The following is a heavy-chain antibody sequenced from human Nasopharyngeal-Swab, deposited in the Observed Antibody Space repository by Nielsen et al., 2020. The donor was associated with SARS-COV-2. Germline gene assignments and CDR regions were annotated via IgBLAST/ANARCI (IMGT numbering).Heavy chain of an antibody. V-gene: IGHV3-23*01. CDR3: AKALTPYVWGSYRYMDY. Sequence: WIRQPPGKGLEWVSAISASGGSTYYADSVKGRFTISRDYSKTTPYLQMNSLRAEDTAVYYCAKALTPYVWGSYRYMDYWGQGTLVTVSS. CDR2: ISASGGST. D-gene: IGHD3-16*02. J-gene: IGHJ4*02.